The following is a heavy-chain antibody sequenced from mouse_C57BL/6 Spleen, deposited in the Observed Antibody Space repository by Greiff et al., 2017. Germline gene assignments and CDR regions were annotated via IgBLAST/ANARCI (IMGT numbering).Heavy chain of an antibody. CDR1: GYTFTDYE. V-gene: IGHV1-15*01. Sequence: QVQLQQSGAELVRPGASVTLSCKASGYTFTDYEMHWVKQTPVHGLEWIGAIDPETGGTAYNQKFKGKAILTADKSSSTAYMELRSLTSEDSAVYYGTRNRLDYGNYCYAMDYWGQGTSVTVSS. CDR3: TRNRLDYGNYCYAMDY. D-gene: IGHD2-1*01. CDR2: IDPETGGT. J-gene: IGHJ4*01.